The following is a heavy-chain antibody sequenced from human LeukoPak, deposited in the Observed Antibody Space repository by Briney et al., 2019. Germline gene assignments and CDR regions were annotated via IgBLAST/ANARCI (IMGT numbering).Heavy chain of an antibody. Sequence: GGSLRLSCAASGFTFSSFWMSWIRQAPGKGLEWVSYISSSGSTIYYADSVKGRFTISRDNAKNSLYLQMNSLRAEDTAVYYCARGHYGSGSYIPNYWGQGTLVTVSS. CDR1: GFTFSSFW. CDR3: ARGHYGSGSYIPNY. CDR2: ISSSGSTI. D-gene: IGHD3-10*01. V-gene: IGHV3-11*01. J-gene: IGHJ4*02.